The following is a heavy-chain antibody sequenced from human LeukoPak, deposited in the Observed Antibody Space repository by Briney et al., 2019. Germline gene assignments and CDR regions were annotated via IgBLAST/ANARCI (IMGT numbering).Heavy chain of an antibody. CDR2: IYTSGST. Sequence: PSETLSLTCTVSGGSISSYYWSWIRQPAGKGLEWIGRIYTSGSTNYNPSLKSRVTMSVDTSKNQFSLKLSSVTAADTAVYYCARASSGIAVLFYYFDYWGQGTLVTVSS. CDR1: GGSISSYY. V-gene: IGHV4-4*07. J-gene: IGHJ4*02. D-gene: IGHD6-19*01. CDR3: ARASSGIAVLFYYFDY.